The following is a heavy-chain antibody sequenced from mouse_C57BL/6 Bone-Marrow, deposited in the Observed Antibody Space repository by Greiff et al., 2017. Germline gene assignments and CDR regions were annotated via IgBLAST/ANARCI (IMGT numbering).Heavy chain of an antibody. Sequence: EVKVVESGGGLVQPGGSLSLSCAASGFTFTDYYMSWVRQPPGKALEWLGFIRNKANGYTTEYSASVKGRFTISRDNSQSILYLQMNALRAEDSATYYWERYSGNYYAMDYWGQGTSVTVSS. V-gene: IGHV7-3*01. J-gene: IGHJ4*01. CDR1: GFTFTDYY. CDR2: IRNKANGYTT. CDR3: ERYSGNYYAMDY.